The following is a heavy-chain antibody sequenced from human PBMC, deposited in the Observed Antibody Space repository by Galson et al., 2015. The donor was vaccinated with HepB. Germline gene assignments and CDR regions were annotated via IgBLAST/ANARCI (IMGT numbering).Heavy chain of an antibody. J-gene: IGHJ6*03. CDR2: ISSSGGSR. CDR1: GFTFSDYY. CDR3: ARAACGGDCYGDYMDV. D-gene: IGHD2-21*01. V-gene: IGHV3-11*01. Sequence: SLRLSCAAAGFTFSDYYMSWLRQAPGKGLEWVSYISSSGGSRYADSVKGRFTISRDNARNSLYLQMSSLKAADTAVYYCARAACGGDCYGDYMDVWGNGTSVTVSS.